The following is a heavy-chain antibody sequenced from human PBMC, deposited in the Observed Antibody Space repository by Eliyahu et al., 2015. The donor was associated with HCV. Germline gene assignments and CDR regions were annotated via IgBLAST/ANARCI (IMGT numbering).Heavy chain of an antibody. CDR1: GFTFXSXG. V-gene: IGHV3-33*01. CDR2: IWYDGSNK. Sequence: QVQLVESGGGVVQPGRSLRLSCAASGFTFXSXGXXWVRQAPGKGLEGVXVIWYDGSNKYYADSVKGRFTISRDNSKNTLYLQMNSLRAEDTAVYYCARDHGYCSSTSCYEVPYFDYWGQGTLVTVSS. CDR3: ARDHGYCSSTSCYEVPYFDY. D-gene: IGHD2-2*03. J-gene: IGHJ4*02.